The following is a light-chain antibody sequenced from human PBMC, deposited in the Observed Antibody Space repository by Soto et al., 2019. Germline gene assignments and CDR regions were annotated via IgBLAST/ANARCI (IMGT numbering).Light chain of an antibody. CDR1: SSDVGGYNY. CDR3: SSFTSINTWG. V-gene: IGLV2-14*01. J-gene: IGLJ3*02. CDR2: EVS. Sequence: QSPLTQPASVSGAPGQSITLSCTGTSSDVGGYNYVSWYQQHPGKAPKLMIYEVSNRPSGVSNRFSGSKSGNTASLTISGLQAEDEADYYCSSFTSINTWGFGGGTKLTVL.